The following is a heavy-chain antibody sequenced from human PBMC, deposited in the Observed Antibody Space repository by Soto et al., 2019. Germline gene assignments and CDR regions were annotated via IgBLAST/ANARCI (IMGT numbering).Heavy chain of an antibody. CDR1: GFTFSSYG. CDR2: ISYDGSNK. D-gene: IGHD6-13*01. CDR3: ANRSLAAGIASPAISPGIAAAEVPD. J-gene: IGHJ4*02. V-gene: IGHV3-30*18. Sequence: QVQLVESGGGVVQPGRSLRLSCAASGFTFSSYGMHWVRQAPGKGLEWVAVISYDGSNKYYADSVKGRFTISRDNSKNTLYLQMNSLRAEDTAVYYCANRSLAAGIASPAISPGIAAAEVPDWGQGTLVTVSS.